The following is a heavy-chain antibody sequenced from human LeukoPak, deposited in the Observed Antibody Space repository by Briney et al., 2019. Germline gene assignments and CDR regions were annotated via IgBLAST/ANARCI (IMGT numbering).Heavy chain of an antibody. V-gene: IGHV3-48*01. D-gene: IGHD1-26*01. CDR1: EFAFSTYN. CDR3: AKDRTVGASYWYFDL. Sequence: GGSLRLSCAASEFAFSTYNMNWVRQAPGKGLEWVSYISTGSSTTYYADSVKGRFTISRDSSRNTLFLHMNTLRAEDTAIYYCAKDRTVGASYWYFDLWGRGTLVTVSS. CDR2: ISTGSSTT. J-gene: IGHJ2*01.